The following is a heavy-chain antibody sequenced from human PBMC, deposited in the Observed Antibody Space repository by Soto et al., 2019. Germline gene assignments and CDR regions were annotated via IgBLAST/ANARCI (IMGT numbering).Heavy chain of an antibody. CDR2: IKGDGSEK. CDR3: AAGFPPDF. V-gene: IGHV3-7*01. Sequence: EVHLVESGGGLVQPGVSLTLSCAASGFTFSISWMNWVRQAPGKGLEWVANIKGDGSEKYYVDSVKGRFTISRDNAKNSLYLQMNSLRAEDTAVYYCAAGFPPDFWGQGTLVTVSS. CDR1: GFTFSISW. D-gene: IGHD2-21*01. J-gene: IGHJ4*02.